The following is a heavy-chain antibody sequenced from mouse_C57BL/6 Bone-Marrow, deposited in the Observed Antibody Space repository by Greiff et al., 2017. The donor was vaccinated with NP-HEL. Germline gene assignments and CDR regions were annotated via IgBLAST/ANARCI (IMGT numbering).Heavy chain of an antibody. CDR2: IDPSDSYT. Sequence: QVQLQQPGAELVMPGASVKLSCKASGYTFTSYWMHWVKQRPGQGLEWIGEIDPSDSYTNYNQKFKGKSTLTVDKSSSTAYMQLSSLTSEDSAVYYCARRGTYYYGFAYWGQGTLVTVSA. J-gene: IGHJ3*01. D-gene: IGHD1-1*01. CDR1: GYTFTSYW. CDR3: ARRGTYYYGFAY. V-gene: IGHV1-69*01.